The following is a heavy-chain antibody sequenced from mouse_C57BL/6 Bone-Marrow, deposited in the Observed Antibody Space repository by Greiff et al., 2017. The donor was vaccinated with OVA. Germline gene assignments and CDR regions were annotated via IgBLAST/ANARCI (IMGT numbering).Heavy chain of an antibody. CDR1: GYAFSSSW. V-gene: IGHV1-82*01. CDR2: IYPGDGDT. D-gene: IGHD4-1*01. Sequence: LVESGASVKISCKASGYAFSSSWMNWVKQRPGKGLEWIGRIYPGDGDTNYNGKFKGKATLTADKSSSTAYMQLSSLTSEDSAVYFCAREEGSNWDPSFDYWGQGTTLTVSS. J-gene: IGHJ2*01. CDR3: AREEGSNWDPSFDY.